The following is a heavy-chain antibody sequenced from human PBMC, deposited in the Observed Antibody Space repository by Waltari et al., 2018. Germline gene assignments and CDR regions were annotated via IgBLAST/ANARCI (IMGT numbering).Heavy chain of an antibody. CDR2: IYSGGST. Sequence: EVQLLESGGGLVQPGGSLRLSCAASGFTFSSYAMSWVRQAPGRGLEWVSVIYSGGSTYYADSVKGRFTISRDNSKNTLYLQMNSLRAEDTAVYYCAKDRGYSSSWYREDYFDYWGQGTLVTVSS. CDR1: GFTFSSYA. J-gene: IGHJ4*02. V-gene: IGHV3-23*03. D-gene: IGHD6-13*01. CDR3: AKDRGYSSSWYREDYFDY.